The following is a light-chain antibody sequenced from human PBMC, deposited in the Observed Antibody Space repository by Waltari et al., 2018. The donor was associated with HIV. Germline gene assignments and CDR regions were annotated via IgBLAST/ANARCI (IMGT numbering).Light chain of an antibody. CDR2: EDV. J-gene: IGLJ2*01. Sequence: SYELTQPPSLSVSPGQTAIIPCSVDKLGDKCYSWYQQRPGQSPILVLHEDVKRPSGIPKRFSGSNSGNTATLTISGTQAMDESDYYCQAWDSHNVIFGGGTKLTVL. CDR3: QAWDSHNVI. CDR1: KLGDKC. V-gene: IGLV3-1*01.